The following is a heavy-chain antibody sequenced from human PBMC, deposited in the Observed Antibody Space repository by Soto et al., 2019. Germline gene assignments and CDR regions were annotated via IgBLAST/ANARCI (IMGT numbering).Heavy chain of an antibody. CDR3: AKANIPDYDYVWGSYRQNQYYYYGMDV. CDR2: ISGSGGST. J-gene: IGHJ6*02. CDR1: GFTFSSYA. Sequence: GWSLRLSCAASGFTFSSYAMSWVRQAPGKGLEWVSAISGSGGSTYYADSVKGRFTISRDNSKNTLYLQMNSLRAEDTAVYYCAKANIPDYDYVWGSYRQNQYYYYGMDVWGQGTTVTVSS. V-gene: IGHV3-23*01. D-gene: IGHD3-16*02.